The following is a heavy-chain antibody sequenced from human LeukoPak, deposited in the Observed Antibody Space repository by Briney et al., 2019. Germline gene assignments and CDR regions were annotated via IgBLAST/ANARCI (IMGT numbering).Heavy chain of an antibody. Sequence: GRSLRLSCAASGFTFSSYAMHWVRQAPGKGLEWVAVISYDGSNKYYAVSVKGRFTISRDNSKNTLYLQMNSLRAEDTAVYYCARAEDYYDSSGSIDFDYWGQGTLVTVSS. V-gene: IGHV3-30-3*01. D-gene: IGHD3-22*01. CDR3: ARAEDYYDSSGSIDFDY. J-gene: IGHJ4*02. CDR1: GFTFSSYA. CDR2: ISYDGSNK.